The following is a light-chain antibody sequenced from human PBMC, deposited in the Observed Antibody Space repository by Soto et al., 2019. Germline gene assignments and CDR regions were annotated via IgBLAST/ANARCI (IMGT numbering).Light chain of an antibody. CDR2: EVS. CDR1: NSDVGGHNY. J-gene: IGLJ2*01. Sequence: QSALTQPASVSGSPGQSITISCAGTNSDVGGHNYVSWYQHHPGRAPKLILYEVSNRPSWVSSRFSGSKSGDTASLTISGLQAEDEADYYCDSYTANNVLFGGGTKLTVL. V-gene: IGLV2-14*01. CDR3: DSYTANNVL.